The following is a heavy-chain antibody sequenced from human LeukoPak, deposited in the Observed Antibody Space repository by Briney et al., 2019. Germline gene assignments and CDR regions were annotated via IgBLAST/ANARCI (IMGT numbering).Heavy chain of an antibody. CDR2: IYYSGNT. Sequence: GSLRLSCAASGFTFSDHCMDWIRQPPGKGLEWIGTIYYSGNTYYNPSLKSRVTISVDTSKNQFSLRLSSVTAADTAFYYCARHGNIVVVVAARGFDPWGQGTLVTVSS. D-gene: IGHD2-15*01. CDR1: GFTFSDHC. V-gene: IGHV4-39*01. J-gene: IGHJ5*02. CDR3: ARHGNIVVVVAARGFDP.